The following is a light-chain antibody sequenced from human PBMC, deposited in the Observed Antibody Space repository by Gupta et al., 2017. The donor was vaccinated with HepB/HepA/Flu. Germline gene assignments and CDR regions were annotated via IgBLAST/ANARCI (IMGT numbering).Light chain of an antibody. CDR2: SAS. CDR1: QGISNY. J-gene: IGKJ1*01. V-gene: IGKV1-9*01. Sequence: DIQLTQSPSFLSASVGDRVIITCRASQGISNYLAWYQQKQGRAPKLLIYSASTLESGVPSRFSGSGSGTEFTLTITILQPEYFATYYCQQLNAYPRTFGQGTKV. CDR3: QQLNAYPRT.